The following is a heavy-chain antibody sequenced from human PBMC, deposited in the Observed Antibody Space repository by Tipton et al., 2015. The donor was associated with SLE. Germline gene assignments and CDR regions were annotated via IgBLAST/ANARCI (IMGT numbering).Heavy chain of an antibody. Sequence: SLRLSCAASGFTLSSNAMNWVRQAPGKGLEWVSCLSSSGGNTWYADSVKGRFTISRDNAKNSLYLQMNSLRSDDTALYYCARGGFYPGSGNQYYFDYWGQGALVTVSS. CDR1: GFTLSSNA. D-gene: IGHD3-10*01. V-gene: IGHV3-23*01. CDR3: ARGGFYPGSGNQYYFDY. J-gene: IGHJ4*02. CDR2: LSSSGGNT.